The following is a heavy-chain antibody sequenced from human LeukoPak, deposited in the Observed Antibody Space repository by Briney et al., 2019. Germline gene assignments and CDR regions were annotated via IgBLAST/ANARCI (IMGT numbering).Heavy chain of an antibody. J-gene: IGHJ4*02. CDR3: ARLVSVGTRYFDF. CDR1: GGSIRSYY. CDR2: IDFKGSA. Sequence: PSETLSLTCTISGGSIRSYYWSCIRQSPTKGLEWIGFIDFKGSAHYNPSLNSRVALSVDTSKNQFSLSLRSVTAADTAVYFCARLVSVGTRYFDFWGQGILDTVSS. V-gene: IGHV4-59*08. D-gene: IGHD1-26*01.